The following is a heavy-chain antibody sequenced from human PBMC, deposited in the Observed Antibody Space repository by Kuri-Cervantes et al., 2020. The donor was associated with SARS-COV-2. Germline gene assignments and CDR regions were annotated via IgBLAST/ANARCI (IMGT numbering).Heavy chain of an antibody. CDR3: ARDADSSSWYAY. J-gene: IGHJ4*02. CDR1: GFTFSSYG. CDR2: IWYGGSNK. V-gene: IGHV3-33*08. D-gene: IGHD3-22*01. Sequence: GGSLRLSCAASGFTFSSYGMHWVRQAPGKGLEWVAVIWYGGSNKYYADSVKGRFTISRDNSKNTLYLQMNSLRAEDTAVYYCARDADSSSWYAYWGQGALVTVSS.